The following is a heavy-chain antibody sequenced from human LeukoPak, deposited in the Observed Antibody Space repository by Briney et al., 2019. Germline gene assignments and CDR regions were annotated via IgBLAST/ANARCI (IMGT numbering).Heavy chain of an antibody. V-gene: IGHV4-4*07. CDR2: IYTSGST. D-gene: IGHD2-15*01. J-gene: IGHJ6*04. Sequence: KPSETLSLTCTVSGGSISIYYWSWIRHPAGKGVECIVRIYTSGSTNYNPSLKSRLIMSVDTSKNQFSLKLSSVTAADTAVYYCAREGEVVVAPHYGMDVWGKGTTVTVSS. CDR1: GGSISIYY. CDR3: AREGEVVVAPHYGMDV.